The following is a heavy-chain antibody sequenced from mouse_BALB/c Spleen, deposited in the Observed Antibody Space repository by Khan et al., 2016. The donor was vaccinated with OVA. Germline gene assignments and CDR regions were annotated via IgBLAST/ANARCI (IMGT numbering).Heavy chain of an antibody. V-gene: IGHV2-2*01. CDR1: GFSLITYG. Sequence: QVQLKESGPGLVQPSQSLSITCTVSGFSLITYGVHWVRQSPGKGLEWLGVIWSDGSTDYNAAFISRLSITKDNSKSQVFLKMNSLTADDTAIYYCARESYGYDLTYWGRGTMVTVSA. CDR3: ARESYGYDLTY. D-gene: IGHD2-2*01. CDR2: IWSDGST. J-gene: IGHJ3*01.